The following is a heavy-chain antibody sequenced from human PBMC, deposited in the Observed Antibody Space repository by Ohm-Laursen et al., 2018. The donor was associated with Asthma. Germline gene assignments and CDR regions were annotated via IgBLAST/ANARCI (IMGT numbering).Heavy chain of an antibody. D-gene: IGHD3-22*01. CDR1: GFTFSSYS. J-gene: IGHJ5*02. V-gene: IGHV3-48*02. CDR2: ISSSSSTI. CDR3: ARDRQHYYDSSGRYNWFDP. Sequence: SLRLSCAAPGFTFSSYSMNWVRQAPGKGLEWVSYISSSSSTIYYADSVKGRFTISRDNAKNSLYLQMNSLRDEDTAVYYCARDRQHYYDSSGRYNWFDPWGQGTLVTVSS.